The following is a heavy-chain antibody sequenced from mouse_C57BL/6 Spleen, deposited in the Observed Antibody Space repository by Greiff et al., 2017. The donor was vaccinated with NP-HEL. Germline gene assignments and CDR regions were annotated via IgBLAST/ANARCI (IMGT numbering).Heavy chain of an antibody. J-gene: IGHJ4*01. CDR3: ARGGVDGYYDAMDY. CDR1: GYSITSGYY. Sequence: EVKLMESGPGLVKPSQSLSLTCSVTGYSITSGYYWNWIRQFPGNKLEWMGYISYDGSNNYNPSLKNRISITRDTSKNQFFLKLNSVTTEDTATYDCARGGVDGYYDAMDYWGQGTSVTVSS. V-gene: IGHV3-6*01. D-gene: IGHD2-3*01. CDR2: ISYDGSN.